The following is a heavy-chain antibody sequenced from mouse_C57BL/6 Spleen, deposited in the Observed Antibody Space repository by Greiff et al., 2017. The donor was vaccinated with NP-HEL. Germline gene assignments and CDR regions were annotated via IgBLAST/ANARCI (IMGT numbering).Heavy chain of an antibody. D-gene: IGHD2-5*01. CDR3: ARVGYSNYVHFDY. J-gene: IGHJ2*01. Sequence: VQLQQPGAELVKPGASVKMSCKASGYTFTSYWITWVKQRPGQGLEWIGDIYPGSGSTNYNEKFKSKATLTVDTSSSTAYMQLSSLTSEDSAVYYCARVGYSNYVHFDYWGQGTTLTVSS. CDR1: GYTFTSYW. V-gene: IGHV1-55*01. CDR2: IYPGSGST.